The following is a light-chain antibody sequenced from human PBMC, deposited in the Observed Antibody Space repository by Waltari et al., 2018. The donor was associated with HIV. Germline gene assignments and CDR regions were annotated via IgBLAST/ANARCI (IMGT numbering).Light chain of an antibody. J-gene: IGKJ1*01. Sequence: DIQLTQSPSALSAFVGDRVTITCRASRRISRSLAWYQQKPGKAPKLLIYKASNLEGGVPSRFSGSGSATEFTLTISSLQPDDLATYYCQQYNSYPWTFGQGTQVEIK. CDR3: QQYNSYPWT. CDR1: RRISRS. CDR2: KAS. V-gene: IGKV1-5*03.